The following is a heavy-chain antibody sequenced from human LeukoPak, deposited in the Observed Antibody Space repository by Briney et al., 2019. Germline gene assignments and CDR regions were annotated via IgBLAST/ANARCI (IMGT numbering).Heavy chain of an antibody. CDR3: ASRGYSVYDPQGGY. D-gene: IGHD5/OR15-5a*01. CDR1: GGSFSGYY. CDR2: INHSGGT. Sequence: SETLSLTCAVYGGSFSGYYWSWIRQPPGQGLEWIGEINHSGGTNYHTSLKSRVTISVDTSKNQFSLKLSSVTAADTAVYYCASRGYSVYDPQGGYGGQGTLVTVSS. V-gene: IGHV4-34*01. J-gene: IGHJ4*02.